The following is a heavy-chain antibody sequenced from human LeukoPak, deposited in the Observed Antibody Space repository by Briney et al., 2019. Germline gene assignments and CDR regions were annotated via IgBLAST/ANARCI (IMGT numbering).Heavy chain of an antibody. D-gene: IGHD4-17*01. Sequence: GGSLRLSCAASRFTFSSYAMSWVRQAPGKGLEWVSAISGSGGTTYYADSVKGRFTISRDNVQNSLYLQMNSLRAEDTAAYYCAKGLDYGDLLYFDYWGQGTLVTVSS. CDR3: AKGLDYGDLLYFDY. J-gene: IGHJ4*02. CDR1: RFTFSSYA. V-gene: IGHV3-23*01. CDR2: ISGSGGTT.